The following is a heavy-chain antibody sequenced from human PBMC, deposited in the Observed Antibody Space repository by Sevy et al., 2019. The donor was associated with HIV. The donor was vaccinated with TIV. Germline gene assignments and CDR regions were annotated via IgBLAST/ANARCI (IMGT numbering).Heavy chain of an antibody. J-gene: IGHJ4*02. CDR1: EYTLSELS. CDR3: ATTKDYYDSSGDPFDY. D-gene: IGHD3-22*01. CDR2: FDPEDGET. V-gene: IGHV1-24*01. Sequence: ASVKVSCKVSEYTLSELSMHWVRQAAGKGLEWMGRFDPEDGETICAQKFQGRVTMTEDTSTDTAYMELSSLRSEDTAVYYCATTKDYYDSSGDPFDYWGQGTLVTVSS.